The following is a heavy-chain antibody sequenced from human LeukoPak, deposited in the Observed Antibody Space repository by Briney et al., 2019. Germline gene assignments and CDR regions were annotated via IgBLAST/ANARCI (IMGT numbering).Heavy chain of an antibody. CDR1: GFTFSSYW. CDR3: ARGAVPYYYDSSGYYYAY. CDR2: IKQDGSEK. J-gene: IGHJ4*02. D-gene: IGHD3-22*01. V-gene: IGHV3-7*03. Sequence: GGSLRLSCAASGFTFSSYWMSWVRQAPGKGLEWVANIKQDGSEKYYVDSVKGRFTISRDNAKNSLYLQMNSLRAEDTAVYYCARGAVPYYYDSSGYYYAYRGQGTLVTVSS.